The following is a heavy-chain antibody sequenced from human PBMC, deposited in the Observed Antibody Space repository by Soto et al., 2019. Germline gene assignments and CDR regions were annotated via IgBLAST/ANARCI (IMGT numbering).Heavy chain of an antibody. CDR3: ARDKMAYCSGDCYAGSYYYGMDV. CDR2: IKHDGNEK. V-gene: IGHV3-7*03. J-gene: IGHJ6*02. Sequence: LRLSCAASGFTLRSYWMTWARQAPGKGLEWVDNIKHDGNEKYYVDSVKGRFTISRDNAKNSLYLQINSLRAEDTAVYYCARDKMAYCSGDCYAGSYYYGMDVWGQGITVTVSS. CDR1: GFTLRSYW. D-gene: IGHD2-21*02.